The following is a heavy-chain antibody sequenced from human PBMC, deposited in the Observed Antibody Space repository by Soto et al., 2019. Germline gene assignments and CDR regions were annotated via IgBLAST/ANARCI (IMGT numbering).Heavy chain of an antibody. CDR3: ATTDYDLDY. V-gene: IGHV3-9*01. CDR1: GFTFDDYA. CDR2: ISWNSGSI. J-gene: IGHJ4*02. Sequence: DVQLVESGGGLVQPGRSLRLSCAASGFTFDDYAMHWVRQAPGKGLEWVSGISWNSGSIGYADSVKGRFTISRDNAKNSLYLQMNSLRAEDTALYYCATTDYDLDYWGQGTLVTVSS. D-gene: IGHD4-17*01.